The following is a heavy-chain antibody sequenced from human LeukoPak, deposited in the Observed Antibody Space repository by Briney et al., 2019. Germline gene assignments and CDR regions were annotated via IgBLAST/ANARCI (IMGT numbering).Heavy chain of an antibody. V-gene: IGHV1-18*01. CDR1: GYTFTSYG. Sequence: ASVKVSCKASGYTFTSYGISWVRQAPGQGLEWMGWISAYNGNTNYAQKLQGRVTMTTDTSTSTAYMELRSQRSDDTAVYYCARDREGYCSSTSCSADLYYFDYWGQGTLVTVSS. CDR2: ISAYNGNT. J-gene: IGHJ4*02. D-gene: IGHD2-2*01. CDR3: ARDREGYCSSTSCSADLYYFDY.